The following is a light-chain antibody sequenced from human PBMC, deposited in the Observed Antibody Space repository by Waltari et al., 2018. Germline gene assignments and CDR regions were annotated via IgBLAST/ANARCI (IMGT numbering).Light chain of an antibody. J-gene: IGKJ5*01. CDR1: PDISNY. CDR2: DAS. CDR3: QQYDNLPIT. Sequence: DIQMTQSPSSLSASLGDRVTITCQASPDISNYLNWYQQKQGKAPKLLIYDASNLQTGVPSRFSGSGSGTDFTFTISSLQPEDIATYYCQQYDNLPITFGQGTRLEIK. V-gene: IGKV1-33*01.